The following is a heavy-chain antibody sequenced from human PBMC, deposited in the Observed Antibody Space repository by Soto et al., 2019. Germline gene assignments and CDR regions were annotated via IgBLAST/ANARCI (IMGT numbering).Heavy chain of an antibody. V-gene: IGHV4-39*01. CDR3: ATSRRGGDIDY. D-gene: IGHD2-21*01. CDR2: IYYSGST. CDR1: GGSISSSSYY. J-gene: IGHJ4*02. Sequence: QLQLQESGPGLVKPSETLSLTCTVSGGSISSSSYYWGWIRQPPGKGLEWIGSIYYSGSTYYNPSLKSRVTISVDTSKNQFSLKLSSVTAADTAVYYCATSRRGGDIDYWGQGTLVTVSS.